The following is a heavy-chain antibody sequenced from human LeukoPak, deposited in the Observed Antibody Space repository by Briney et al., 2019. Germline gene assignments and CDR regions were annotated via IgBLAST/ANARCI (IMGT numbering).Heavy chain of an antibody. CDR1: GFTFSSYA. V-gene: IGHV3-23*01. D-gene: IGHD6-19*01. CDR2: ISESGDNT. CDR3: VKGGWADY. J-gene: IGHJ4*02. Sequence: GGSLRLSCAASGFTFSSYAMSWVRQAPGKGLEWVSTISESGDNTYYADSVKGRFTMSRDNSKNTLYLQMNSLRAEDTAVYYCVKGGWADYWGQGTLVTVSS.